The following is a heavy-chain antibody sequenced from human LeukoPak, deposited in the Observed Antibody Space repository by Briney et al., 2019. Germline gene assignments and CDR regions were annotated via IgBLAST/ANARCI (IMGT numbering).Heavy chain of an antibody. CDR1: GDSISSGDYY. Sequence: SQTLSLTCTVSGDSISSGDYYWSWIRQPAGKGLEWIGRIYTSGSTNYNPSLKSRVTISVDTSKNQFSLKLTSVTAADTAVYYCARANLPIAARPSGWFDPWGQGTLVTVSS. D-gene: IGHD6-6*01. CDR3: ARANLPIAARPSGWFDP. J-gene: IGHJ5*02. CDR2: IYTSGST. V-gene: IGHV4-61*02.